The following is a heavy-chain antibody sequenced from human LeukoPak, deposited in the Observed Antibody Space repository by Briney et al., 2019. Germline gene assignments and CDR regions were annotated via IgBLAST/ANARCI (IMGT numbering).Heavy chain of an antibody. CDR2: ITGGGST. CDR1: GFTFSSCG. D-gene: IGHD1-26*01. CDR3: ATDRVAGSGSIDY. V-gene: IGHV3-23*01. J-gene: IGHJ4*02. Sequence: GGSLRLSCAASGFTFSSCGMNWVRQAPGKGLEWVSTITGGGSTYYADSLKGRFTISRDNSKNTLYLQMNSLRAEDTAVYYCATDRVAGSGSIDYWGQGTLVTVSS.